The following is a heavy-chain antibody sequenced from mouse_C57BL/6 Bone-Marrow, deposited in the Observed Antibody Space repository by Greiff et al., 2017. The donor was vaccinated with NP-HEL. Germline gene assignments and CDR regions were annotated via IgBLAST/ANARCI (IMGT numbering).Heavy chain of an antibody. V-gene: IGHV7-3*01. CDR2: IRNKANGYTT. CDR3: ARSIYYDYADDPFYAMDY. J-gene: IGHJ4*01. D-gene: IGHD2-4*01. CDR1: GFTFTDYY. Sequence: EVKVVESGGGLVQPGGSLSLSCAASGFTFTDYYMSWVRQPPGKALEWLVFIRNKANGYTTEYSASVKGRFTISRDNSQSILYLQMNALRAEDSATDYCARSIYYDYADDPFYAMDYWGQGTAVTVSA.